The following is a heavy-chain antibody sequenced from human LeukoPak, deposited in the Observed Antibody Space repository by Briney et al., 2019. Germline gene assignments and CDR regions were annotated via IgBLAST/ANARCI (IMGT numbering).Heavy chain of an antibody. Sequence: SGPVLVKPTETLTLTCTVSGFSLRNARMGVSWIRQPPGKALEWLAHIFSNDEKSYRTSLKSRLTISKDTSKSQVVLTMTNMDPVDTATYYCARHYYGSGSYLLFFDYWGQGTLVTVSS. CDR1: GFSLRNARMG. D-gene: IGHD3-10*01. CDR2: IFSNDEK. V-gene: IGHV2-26*01. CDR3: ARHYYGSGSYLLFFDY. J-gene: IGHJ4*02.